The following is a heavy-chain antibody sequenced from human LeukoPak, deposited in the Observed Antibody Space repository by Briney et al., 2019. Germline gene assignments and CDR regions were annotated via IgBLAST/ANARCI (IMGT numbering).Heavy chain of an antibody. D-gene: IGHD2-8*01. Sequence: GGSLRLSCAASGFTFSRYDMYWVRQATGKGLEWVGRIKSKTDDGTTDYAAPVKGRFTISRDDSKNTLYLQMSSLKTEDTAVYYCTTDRRGGVDYWGQGTLVTVSS. CDR1: GFTFSRYD. J-gene: IGHJ4*02. CDR3: TTDRRGGVDY. V-gene: IGHV3-15*01. CDR2: IKSKTDDGTT.